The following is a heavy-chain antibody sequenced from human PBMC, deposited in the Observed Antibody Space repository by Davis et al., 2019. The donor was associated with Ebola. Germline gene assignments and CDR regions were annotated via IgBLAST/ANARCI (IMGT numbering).Heavy chain of an antibody. Sequence: PGGSLRLSCTASGFTFGSYAMSWVRQAPGKGLEWVSSISDTGASTYYAESVKGRFTISRDNSKNTLYLQMTSLRGDDTAVYYCATAYSTSWIFGDYWGQGNLVTVSS. CDR1: GFTFGSYA. J-gene: IGHJ4*02. CDR3: ATAYSTSWIFGDY. V-gene: IGHV3-23*01. D-gene: IGHD2-2*01. CDR2: ISDTGAST.